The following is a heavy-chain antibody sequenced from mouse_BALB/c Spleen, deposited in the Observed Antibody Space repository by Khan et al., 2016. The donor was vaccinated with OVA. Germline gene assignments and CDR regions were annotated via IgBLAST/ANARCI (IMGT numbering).Heavy chain of an antibody. V-gene: IGHV1S136*01. CDR2: INPDNAGT. CDR1: GYTFTNYV. CDR3: AREASSWDFSFPY. D-gene: IGHD4-1*01. Sequence: VQLQQSGPELVEPGASVKMFCKASGYTFTNYVIHWVKQKPGQGLEWIGYINPDNAGTRYNEKFKVKATLTSDISSTSAYMELLSLTSEDSAVYYCAREASSWDFSFPYWGQGTLVTVSA. J-gene: IGHJ3*01.